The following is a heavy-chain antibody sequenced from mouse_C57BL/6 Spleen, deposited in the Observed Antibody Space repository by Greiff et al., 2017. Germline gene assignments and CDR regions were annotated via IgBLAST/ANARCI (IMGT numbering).Heavy chain of an antibody. CDR2: INPSSGYT. Sequence: VQLQQSGAELARPGASVKMSCKASGYTFTSYTMHWVKQRPGQGLEWIGYINPSSGYTKYNQKFKDKATLTVDKSSSTAYMQLSSLTSEDSAVYDCARNGDARGYAMDYWGQGTSVTVSS. V-gene: IGHV1-4*01. CDR1: GYTFTSYT. CDR3: ARNGDARGYAMDY. J-gene: IGHJ4*01.